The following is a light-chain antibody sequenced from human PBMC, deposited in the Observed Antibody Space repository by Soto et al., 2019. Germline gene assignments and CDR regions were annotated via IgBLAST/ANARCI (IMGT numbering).Light chain of an antibody. CDR2: EVS. Sequence: QSVLTQPASVSGSPGQSITISCTGTSSDVGGYNYVSWFQQHPGKAPKLKIYEVSNRPSGVSNRFSGSKSGYTASLTISELQAEDEADYYRPSFTRSSTWAVGGGTK. V-gene: IGLV2-14*03. J-gene: IGLJ3*02. CDR3: PSFTRSSTWA. CDR1: SSDVGGYNY.